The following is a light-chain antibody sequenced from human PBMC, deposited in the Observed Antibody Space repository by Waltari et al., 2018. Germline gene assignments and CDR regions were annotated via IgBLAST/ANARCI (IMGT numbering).Light chain of an antibody. CDR3: CSYAGSSTYV. Sequence: QTALTQPASVSGSPGQSITISCTGTSSDVGGYNYVSWYQQHPGKAPKLMIYDVSKRPSGFSNRFSGSKSVNTASLTISGLQAEDESYYYCCSYAGSSTYVVGTGNKVTVL. CDR1: SSDVGGYNY. J-gene: IGLJ1*01. CDR2: DVS. V-gene: IGLV2-23*02.